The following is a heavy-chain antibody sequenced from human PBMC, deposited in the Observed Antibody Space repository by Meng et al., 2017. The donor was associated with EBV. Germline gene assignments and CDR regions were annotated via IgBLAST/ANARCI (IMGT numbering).Heavy chain of an antibody. J-gene: IGHJ4*02. CDR3: ASESGRGYTPDY. CDR1: GGPFRYYA. D-gene: IGHD3-10*01. Sequence: VQSAAWVKTSGSSVEVSCKTSGGPFRYYAISWWRQAPGQGLEWLGGFLPRLGAPNYAQKFHGRVKITADESTSTHYMDLSSPRSEDTAIYYCASESGRGYTPDYWGQGTLVTVSS. CDR2: FLPRLGAP. V-gene: IGHV1-69*01.